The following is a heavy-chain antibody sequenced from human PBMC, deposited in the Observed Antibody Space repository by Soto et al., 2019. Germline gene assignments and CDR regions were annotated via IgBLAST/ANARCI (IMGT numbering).Heavy chain of an antibody. CDR3: AKDPPQLIVYFDY. CDR1: ECTFSNYA. J-gene: IGHJ4*02. V-gene: IGHV3-23*01. CDR2: ISDNGGTT. D-gene: IGHD3-22*01. Sequence: GGSLRLSCAASECTFSNYAMSWVRQAPGKGLEWVSSISDNGGTTYYADSVKGRFTISRDNSKNTLYLQMNSLRAEDTAVYYCAKDPPQLIVYFDYWGQGPQVTVSS.